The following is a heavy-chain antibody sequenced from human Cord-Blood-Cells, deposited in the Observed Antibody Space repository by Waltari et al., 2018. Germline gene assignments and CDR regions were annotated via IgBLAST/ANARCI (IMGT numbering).Heavy chain of an antibody. Sequence: SCKGSGYSFTSYWIGWVRQMPGKGLEWMGIIYPGDSDTRYSPSFQGQVTISADKSISTAYLQWSSLKASDTAMYYCATSPAYDFWSGYAFDIWGQGTMVTVSS. CDR1: GYSFTSYW. J-gene: IGHJ3*02. V-gene: IGHV5-51*01. D-gene: IGHD3-3*01. CDR3: ATSPAYDFWSGYAFDI. CDR2: IYPGDSDT.